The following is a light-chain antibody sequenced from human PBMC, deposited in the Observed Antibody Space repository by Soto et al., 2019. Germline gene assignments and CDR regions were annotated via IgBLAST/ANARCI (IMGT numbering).Light chain of an antibody. CDR3: QTYDSWPL. CDR2: GAS. Sequence: EIVLTQSPATLSVSPWERATLSCRASQSVSSNLAWYQQKPGQAPRLLLYGASTRATGIPGMLGSSGSRTEFPLIISGLPSEYSAFYYCQTYDSWPLFGQGTRLEIK. CDR1: QSVSSN. J-gene: IGKJ5*01. V-gene: IGKV3-15*01.